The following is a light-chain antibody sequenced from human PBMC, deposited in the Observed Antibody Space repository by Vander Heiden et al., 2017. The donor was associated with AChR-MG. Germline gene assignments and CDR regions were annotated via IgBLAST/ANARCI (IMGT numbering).Light chain of an antibody. Sequence: SSVKLTCTLSSGRRSYIIAWHEQQQGKAPGDLMKLEGSGSQNKGSGVPDRCSGSSSGADRYLTSPHPKAEDEADYDCETGDRNTRVFGGGTKLTVL. CDR1: SGRRSYI. CDR2: LEGSGSQ. J-gene: IGLJ2*01. V-gene: IGLV4-60*03. CDR3: ETGDRNTRV.